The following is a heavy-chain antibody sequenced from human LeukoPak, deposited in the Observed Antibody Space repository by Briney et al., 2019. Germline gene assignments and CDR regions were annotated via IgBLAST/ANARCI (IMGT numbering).Heavy chain of an antibody. V-gene: IGHV3-64*01. J-gene: IGHJ6*02. D-gene: IGHD3-10*01. Sequence: GGSLRLSCAASGFIFSNYAMHWARQAPGKGLEYVSTISSNGGSTYYANSVKGRFTISRDNSKNTLYLQMGSLRAEDMAVYYCASSDAMDVWGQGTTVTVS. CDR3: ASSDAMDV. CDR2: ISSNGGST. CDR1: GFIFSNYA.